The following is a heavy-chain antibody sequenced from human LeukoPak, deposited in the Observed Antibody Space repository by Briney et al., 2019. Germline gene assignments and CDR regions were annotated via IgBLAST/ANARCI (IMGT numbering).Heavy chain of an antibody. J-gene: IGHJ4*02. CDR2: MSGRGVST. Sequence: GGSLRLSCAASGFTFTNYAMSWVRQAPGKGLEWVSGMSGRGVSTYYADSVKGRFTISSDDSKNTLYLQMNSLRAEDTAIYYCAKDCNGGNCYIDYWGQGTLVTVAS. CDR3: AKDCNGGNCYIDY. CDR1: GFTFTNYA. D-gene: IGHD2-15*01. V-gene: IGHV3-23*01.